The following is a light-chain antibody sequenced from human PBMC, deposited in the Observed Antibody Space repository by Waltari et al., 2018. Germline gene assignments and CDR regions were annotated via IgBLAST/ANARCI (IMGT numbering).Light chain of an antibody. CDR1: HTLVYSDGNTN. CDR2: RVS. CDR3: MQGTHWPYT. V-gene: IGKV2-30*01. J-gene: IGKJ2*01. Sequence: DVVMTQSPLSLPVTLGQPASISCRSSHTLVYSDGNTNLNWLQQKPGQSPRRLIYRVSNRDSGVPDRFSGRGAGTDFTLKISRVEPEDVGMYYCMQGTHWPYTFGQGTKLDIK.